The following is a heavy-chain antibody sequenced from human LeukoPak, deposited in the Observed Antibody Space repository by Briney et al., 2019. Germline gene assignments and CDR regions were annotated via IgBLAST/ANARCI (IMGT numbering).Heavy chain of an antibody. CDR3: AKDLVYDSSGPQYYFDY. J-gene: IGHJ4*02. CDR2: ISGSGGNT. CDR1: GFTFNNYA. D-gene: IGHD3-22*01. V-gene: IGHV3-23*01. Sequence: GGSLRLSCAASGFTFNNYAMSWVREAPGKGLEWVSTISGSGGNTYYADSVKGRFTISRDNSKNTLYLQMNSLRAEDTAVYYCAKDLVYDSSGPQYYFDYWGQGTLVTVS.